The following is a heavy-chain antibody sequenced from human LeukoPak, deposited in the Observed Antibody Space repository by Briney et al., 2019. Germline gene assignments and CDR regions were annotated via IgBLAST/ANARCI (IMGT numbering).Heavy chain of an antibody. CDR3: ARHRPSSGWDIYFDY. J-gene: IGHJ4*02. CDR1: GGSISNYY. D-gene: IGHD6-19*01. Sequence: PSETLSLTCTVSGGSISNYYWNWIRQPPGKGLEWIGYIYYTGNTNYNPSLKSRVTISVDTSKNQFSLKLSSVTPADTAMYYCARHRPSSGWDIYFDYWGQGTLVTVSS. CDR2: IYYTGNT. V-gene: IGHV4-59*01.